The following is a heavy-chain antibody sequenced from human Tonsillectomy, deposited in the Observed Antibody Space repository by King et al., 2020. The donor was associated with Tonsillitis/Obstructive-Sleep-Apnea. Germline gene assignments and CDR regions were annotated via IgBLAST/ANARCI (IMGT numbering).Heavy chain of an antibody. CDR1: GFTFSSYW. V-gene: IGHV3-7*03. Sequence: VQLVESGGALVQPGGSLRLSCAASGFTFSSYWMTWVRQAPGKGLEWVANIRQDGSEKNYVDSVKGRFTISRDKAKNSLYLQMNSLRVEDTAIYYCASDSTPLIAAAFYSVVDIWGQGTMVTFSS. J-gene: IGHJ3*02. D-gene: IGHD6-13*01. CDR3: ASDSTPLIAAAFYSVVDI. CDR2: IRQDGSEK.